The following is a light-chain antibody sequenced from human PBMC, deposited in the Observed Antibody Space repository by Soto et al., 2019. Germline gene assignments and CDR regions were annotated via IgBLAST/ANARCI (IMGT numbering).Light chain of an antibody. CDR2: KAS. V-gene: IGKV1-5*03. J-gene: IGKJ1*01. CDR3: QQYNSS. CDR1: QSISNW. Sequence: DIQMTQSPSTLSASVGDRVTITCRASQSISNWLAWYQQKPGKAPNLLIYKASSLESGVPSRFSGSGSGTEFTLTISSLHPDDFATYYCQQYNSSFGQGTKVEIK.